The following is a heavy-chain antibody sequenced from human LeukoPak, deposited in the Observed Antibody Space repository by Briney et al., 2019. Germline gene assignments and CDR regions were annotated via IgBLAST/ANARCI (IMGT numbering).Heavy chain of an antibody. CDR2: ITTNGAST. V-gene: IGHV3-11*01. Sequence: PGGSLRLSCVASGFMFSDYYMTWIRQAPGKGLEWISYITTNGASTYYATSVKGRFTISRDNAQNSLFLQMDSLRVEDTAVYYCARDLNPYYYGSGSYPNYWGQGTLVTVSS. CDR1: GFMFSDYY. D-gene: IGHD3-10*01. CDR3: ARDLNPYYYGSGSYPNY. J-gene: IGHJ4*02.